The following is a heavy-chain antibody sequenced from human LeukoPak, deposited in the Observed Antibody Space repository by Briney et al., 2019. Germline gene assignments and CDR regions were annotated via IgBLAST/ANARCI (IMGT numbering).Heavy chain of an antibody. D-gene: IGHD6-19*01. Sequence: GGSLRLSCAASGFTFDDYGMSWVRQAPGKGLEWVSGINWNGGSTGYADSVKGRFTISRDNAKNSLYLQMNSLRAEDTALYYCARDTLGIAVAKFDYWGQGTLVTVSS. CDR2: INWNGGST. CDR3: ARDTLGIAVAKFDY. CDR1: GFTFDDYG. V-gene: IGHV3-20*04. J-gene: IGHJ4*02.